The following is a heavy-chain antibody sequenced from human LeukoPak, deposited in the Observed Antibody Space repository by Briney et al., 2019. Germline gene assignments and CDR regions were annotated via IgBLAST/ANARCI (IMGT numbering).Heavy chain of an antibody. D-gene: IGHD3-10*01. CDR3: ARAGGPEGWFDP. CDR2: INSDGSGT. Sequence: GGSLRLSCAASGFTVSSNYMSWVRQAPGKGLVWASRINSDGSGTMYADSVKGRFTISRDNAKNTLYLQMNSLRAEDTAVYYCARAGGPEGWFDPWGQGTLVTVSS. CDR1: GFTVSSNY. J-gene: IGHJ5*02. V-gene: IGHV3-74*03.